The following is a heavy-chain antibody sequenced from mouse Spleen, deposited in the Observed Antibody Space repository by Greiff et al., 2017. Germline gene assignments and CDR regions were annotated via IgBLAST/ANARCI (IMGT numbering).Heavy chain of an antibody. D-gene: IGHD1-1*01. CDR2: IHYSGST. CDR3: ARSGYYGSSFLYFDV. Sequence: DVQLQESGPDLVKPSQSLSLTCTVTGYSITSGYSWHWIRQFPGNKLEWMGYIHYSGSTNYNPSLKSRISITRDTSKNQFFLQLNSVTTEDTATYYCARSGYYGSSFLYFDVWGAGTTVTVSS. V-gene: IGHV3-1*02. J-gene: IGHJ1*01. CDR1: GYSITSGYS.